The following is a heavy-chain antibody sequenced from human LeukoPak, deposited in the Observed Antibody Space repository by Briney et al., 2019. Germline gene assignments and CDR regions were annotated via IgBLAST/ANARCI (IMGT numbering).Heavy chain of an antibody. D-gene: IGHD1-26*01. J-gene: IGHJ4*02. CDR2: ISSSSSTI. V-gene: IGHV3-48*04. CDR3: ARASSGRYFAFIDY. CDR1: GFTFSSYS. Sequence: GGSLRLSCAASGFTFSSYSMNWVRQAPGKGLEWVSYISSSSSTIYYADSVKGRFTISRDNAKNSLYLHMNSLRVEDTAVYYCARASSGRYFAFIDYWGQGSLVTVSS.